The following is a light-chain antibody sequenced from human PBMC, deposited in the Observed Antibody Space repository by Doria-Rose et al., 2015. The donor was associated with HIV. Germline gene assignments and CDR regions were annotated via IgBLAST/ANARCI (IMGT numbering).Light chain of an antibody. CDR1: QSLLYTSKNY. CDR3: QQYYDTPS. V-gene: IGKV4-1*01. Sequence: VLTQSPESLGMSLGERATLNCKSNQSLLYTSKNYLAWYQQKPGQPPKLLIYWASTRQSGVPARFSGSGSATDFTLTISSLEAEDVAVYYCQQYYDTPSFGHGTTVDIK. CDR2: WAS. J-gene: IGKJ3*01.